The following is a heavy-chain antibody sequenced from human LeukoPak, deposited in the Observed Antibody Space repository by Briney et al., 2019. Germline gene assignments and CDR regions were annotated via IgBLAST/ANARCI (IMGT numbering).Heavy chain of an antibody. CDR2: ISGSGGST. CDR3: AKEYSSSSFSLDY. CDR1: GFTFSSYA. V-gene: IGHV3-23*01. D-gene: IGHD6-6*01. Sequence: GASPRLSCAASGFTFSSYAMSWVRQAPGKGLEWVSAISGSGGSTYYADSVKGRFTISRDNSKNTLYLQMNSLRAEDTAVYYCAKEYSSSSFSLDYWGQGTLVTVSS. J-gene: IGHJ4*02.